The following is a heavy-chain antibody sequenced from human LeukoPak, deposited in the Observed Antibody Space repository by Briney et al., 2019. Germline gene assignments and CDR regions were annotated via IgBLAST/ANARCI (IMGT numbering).Heavy chain of an antibody. D-gene: IGHD3-22*01. CDR1: GFTFSSYS. V-gene: IGHV3-21*01. CDR2: ISSSSYI. CDR3: ARCPYYDSSGSFGY. J-gene: IGHJ4*02. Sequence: GGSLRLSCAASGFTFSSYSMNWVRQAPGKGLEWVSSISSSSYIYYADSVKGRFTISRDNATNSLYLQMNSLRAEDTAVYYCARCPYYDSSGSFGYWGQGTLVTVSS.